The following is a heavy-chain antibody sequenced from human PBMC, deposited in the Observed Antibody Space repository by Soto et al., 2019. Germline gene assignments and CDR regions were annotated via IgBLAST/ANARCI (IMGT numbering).Heavy chain of an antibody. V-gene: IGHV4-59*01. Sequence: SETLSLTCTVSGGSISNYYWGWIRQPPGKGLEWIGYIYYSGTTNYNPSLKSRVTISVDTSKNQFSLKLSSVTAADTAVYYCARDRSGGSSSWYLDYWGQGTLGTVSS. D-gene: IGHD6-6*01. CDR3: ARDRSGGSSSWYLDY. CDR2: IYYSGTT. CDR1: GGSISNYY. J-gene: IGHJ4*02.